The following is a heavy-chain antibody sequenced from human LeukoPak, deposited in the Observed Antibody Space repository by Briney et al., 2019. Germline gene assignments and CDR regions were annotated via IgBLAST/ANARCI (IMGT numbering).Heavy chain of an antibody. V-gene: IGHV1-69*01. CDR3: ARVTYYYDSSGPLVAFDI. D-gene: IGHD3-22*01. Sequence: SVKVSCKASGGTFSSYAISWVRQAPGQGLEWMGGIIPIFGTANYAQKFQGRVTITADESTSTAYMELSSLRSEDTAVYYCARVTYYYDSSGPLVAFDIWGQGTMVTVSS. CDR1: GGTFSSYA. CDR2: IIPIFGTA. J-gene: IGHJ3*02.